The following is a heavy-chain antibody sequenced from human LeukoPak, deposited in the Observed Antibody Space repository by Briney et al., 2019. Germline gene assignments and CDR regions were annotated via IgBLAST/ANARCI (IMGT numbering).Heavy chain of an antibody. Sequence: PGGSLRLSCAASGFTFSSYSFNWVRQAPGRGLKWVSSISGSSDYRSYADSVKGRFTISRDNAKNSLYLQMNSLRAEDTAVYYCARDLARAGTTDPFVKWGQGTLVTVSS. CDR2: ISGSSDYR. V-gene: IGHV3-21*01. J-gene: IGHJ4*02. D-gene: IGHD1-7*01. CDR1: GFTFSSYS. CDR3: ARDLARAGTTDPFVK.